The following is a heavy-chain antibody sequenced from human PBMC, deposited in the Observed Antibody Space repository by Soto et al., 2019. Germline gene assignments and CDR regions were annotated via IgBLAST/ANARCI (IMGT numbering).Heavy chain of an antibody. CDR1: GGSISSGGYY. J-gene: IGHJ4*02. D-gene: IGHD3-10*01. V-gene: IGHV4-31*03. CDR2: IYYSGST. CDR3: ARARVLLWFGDPSRRHFDY. Sequence: SETLSLTCTVSGGSISSGGYYWSWIRQHPGKGLEWIGYIYYSGSTYYNPSLKSRVTISVDTSKNQFSLKLSSVTAADTAVYYCARARVLLWFGDPSRRHFDYWGQGTLVTVSS.